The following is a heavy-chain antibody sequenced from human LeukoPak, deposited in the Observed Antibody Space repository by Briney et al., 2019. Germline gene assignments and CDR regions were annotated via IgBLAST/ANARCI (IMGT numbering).Heavy chain of an antibody. CDR2: IYYSGST. J-gene: IGHJ4*02. CDR1: GGSISSYY. Sequence: SETLSLTCTVSGGSISSYYWSWIRQPPGKGLEWIGYIYYSGSTNYNPSLKSRVNVSVDTSKNQFSLKVDSVTAADTAVYYCARGNQGITIFGVVSYPFDYWGQGALVTVSS. V-gene: IGHV4-59*01. CDR3: ARGNQGITIFGVVSYPFDY. D-gene: IGHD3-3*01.